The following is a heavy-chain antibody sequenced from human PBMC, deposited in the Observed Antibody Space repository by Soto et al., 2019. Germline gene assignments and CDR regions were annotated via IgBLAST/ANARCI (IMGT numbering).Heavy chain of an antibody. CDR1: GYTFTSYD. J-gene: IGHJ4*02. CDR2: MNPNSGNT. V-gene: IGHV1-8*01. CDR3: ARVARGTVTEFDY. D-gene: IGHD4-4*01. Sequence: ASVKISCKASGYTFTSYDINWVRQATGQGLEWMGWMNPNSGNTGYAQKFQGRVTMTRNTSISTAYMELSSLRSEDTAVYYYARVARGTVTEFDYWGQGTLVTVSS.